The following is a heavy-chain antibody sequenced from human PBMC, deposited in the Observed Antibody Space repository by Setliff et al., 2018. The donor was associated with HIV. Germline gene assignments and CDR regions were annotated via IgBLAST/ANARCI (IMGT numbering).Heavy chain of an antibody. Sequence: SVKVSCKASGFTFTSSAVQWVRQARGQRLEWIGWIVVGSGNTNYAQKFQERVTITRDMSTSTAYMELSSLRSEDTAVYYCAREGDSSGYYRHWGQGTMVTVSS. CDR2: IVVGSGNT. J-gene: IGHJ3*01. V-gene: IGHV1-58*01. D-gene: IGHD3-22*01. CDR3: AREGDSSGYYRH. CDR1: GFTFTSSA.